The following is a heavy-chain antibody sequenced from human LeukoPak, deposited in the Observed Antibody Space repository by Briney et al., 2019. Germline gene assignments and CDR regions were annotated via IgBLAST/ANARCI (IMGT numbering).Heavy chain of an antibody. Sequence: GGSLRLSCAASGFTFRDYYMSWIRQAPGKGLEWVSYISSSGSTIYYTDSVKGRFTISKDNAKNSLYLQMNSLTAKDTAVYYCARDYGSGWYVDYWGQGTLVTVSS. CDR1: GFTFRDYY. J-gene: IGHJ4*02. V-gene: IGHV3-11*04. CDR3: ARDYGSGWYVDY. CDR2: ISSSGSTI. D-gene: IGHD6-19*01.